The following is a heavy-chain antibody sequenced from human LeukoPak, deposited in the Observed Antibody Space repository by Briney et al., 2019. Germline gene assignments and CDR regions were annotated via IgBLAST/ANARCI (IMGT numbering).Heavy chain of an antibody. CDR3: ARGYCSSTSCSGGDAFDI. D-gene: IGHD2-2*01. V-gene: IGHV4-30-4*08. CDR2: IYYSGST. CDR1: GGSNSSGDYY. Sequence: PSQTLSLTCTVSGGSNSSGDYYWSWIRQPPGKGLEWIGYIYYSGSTYYNPSLKSRVTISVDTSKNQFSLKLSSVTAADTAVYYCARGYCSSTSCSGGDAFDIWGQGTMVTVSS. J-gene: IGHJ3*02.